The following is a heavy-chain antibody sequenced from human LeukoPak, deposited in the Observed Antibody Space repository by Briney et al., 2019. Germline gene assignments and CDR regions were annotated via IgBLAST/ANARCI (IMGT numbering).Heavy chain of an antibody. J-gene: IGHJ6*03. CDR1: GGSMNKYY. Sequence: SETLSLTCTVSGGSMNKYYWNWIRQPPGKGLEWIGYIYYSGTTNYNPSLNSRVTISVDTSKNQLSLKLSSVTAADTAVYYCARTTEGGYTYNYFYYYYMDVWGKGTTVTISS. D-gene: IGHD5-18*01. CDR2: IYYSGTT. V-gene: IGHV4-59*01. CDR3: ARTTEGGYTYNYFYYYYMDV.